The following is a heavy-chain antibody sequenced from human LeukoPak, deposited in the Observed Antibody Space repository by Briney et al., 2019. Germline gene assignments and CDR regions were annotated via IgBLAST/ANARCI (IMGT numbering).Heavy chain of an antibody. Sequence: GGSLRLSCAASGFTFSSYAMSWVRQAPGKGLEWVSAISGSGGSTYYADSVKGRFTISRDNSKNTLYLQMNSLRAEDTAVYYCATHNPYCSSTSCYSYYYYGMTSGAKGPRSPSP. V-gene: IGHV3-23*01. CDR3: ATHNPYCSSTSCYSYYYYGMTS. J-gene: IGHJ6*02. CDR1: GFTFSSYA. CDR2: ISGSGGST. D-gene: IGHD2-2*01.